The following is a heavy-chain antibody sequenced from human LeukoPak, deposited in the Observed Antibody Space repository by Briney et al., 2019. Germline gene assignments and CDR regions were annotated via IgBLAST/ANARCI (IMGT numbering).Heavy chain of an antibody. CDR2: INPSGGST. CDR3: ARGLQFYCGGDCSSGPYYYGMDV. V-gene: IGHV1-46*01. J-gene: IGHJ6*02. CDR1: GYTFTSYY. D-gene: IGHD2-21*02. Sequence: ASVKVSCKASGYTFTSYYMHWVRQAPGQGLEWMGIINPSGGSTSYAQKFQGRVTMTRDTSTSTVYMELSSLRSEDTAVYYCARGLQFYCGGDCSSGPYYYGMDVWGQGTTVTVSS.